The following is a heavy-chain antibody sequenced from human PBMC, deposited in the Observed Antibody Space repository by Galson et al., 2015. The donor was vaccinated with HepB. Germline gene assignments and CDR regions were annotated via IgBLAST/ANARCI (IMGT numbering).Heavy chain of an antibody. CDR1: GYSFTSYW. CDR2: IDPSDSYT. CDR3: AIYTSITITPYYYYYMDV. V-gene: IGHV5-10-1*01. D-gene: IGHD3-3*01. J-gene: IGHJ6*03. Sequence: QSGAEVKKPGESLRISCKGSGYSFTSYWISWVRQMPGKGLEWMGRIDPSDSYTNYSPSFQGHVTISADKSISTAYLQWSSLKASDTAMYYCAIYTSITITPYYYYYMDVWGKGTTVTVSS.